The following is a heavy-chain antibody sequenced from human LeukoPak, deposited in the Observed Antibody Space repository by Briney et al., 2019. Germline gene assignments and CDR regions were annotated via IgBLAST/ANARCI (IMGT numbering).Heavy chain of an antibody. CDR2: FDPEDGET. D-gene: IGHD6-13*01. CDR1: GYTLTELS. J-gene: IGHJ3*02. CDR3: ARGGGGDYPGIAAAGTKGHAFDI. Sequence: ASVKVSCKVSGYTLTELSMHWVRQAPGKGLEWMGGFDPEDGETIYAQKFQGRVTMTEDTSTDTAYMELSSLRSEDTAVYYCARGGGGDYPGIAAAGTKGHAFDIWGQGTMVTVSS. V-gene: IGHV1-24*01.